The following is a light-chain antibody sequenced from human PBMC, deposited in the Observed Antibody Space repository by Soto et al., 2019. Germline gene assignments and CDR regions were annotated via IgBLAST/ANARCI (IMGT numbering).Light chain of an antibody. CDR1: SSDVGGYNY. Sequence: QSALTQPASVSGSPGQSITISCTGTSSDVGGYNYVSWYQHHPGKAPKLMIFEVSNRPSGVSNRFSGSKSGNTASLTISGLQAEDEADYYCSSYTSSSPLVVFGGGTKLTV. V-gene: IGLV2-14*01. J-gene: IGLJ2*01. CDR3: SSYTSSSPLVV. CDR2: EVS.